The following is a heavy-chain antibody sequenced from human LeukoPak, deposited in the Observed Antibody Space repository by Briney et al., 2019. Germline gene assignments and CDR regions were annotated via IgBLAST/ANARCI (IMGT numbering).Heavy chain of an antibody. CDR1: GYTFTDYY. CDR3: ARTSIAARRADFDY. D-gene: IGHD6-6*01. V-gene: IGHV1-2*02. J-gene: IGHJ4*02. Sequence: GASVKVSCKASGYTFTDYYIHWVRQAPGQGFEWMGWINPNSGGGTNYAQKFQGRVTMTRDTSISTAYMELSSLRSDDTAVYYCARTSIAARRADFDYWGQGPLVTVSS. CDR2: INPNSGGGT.